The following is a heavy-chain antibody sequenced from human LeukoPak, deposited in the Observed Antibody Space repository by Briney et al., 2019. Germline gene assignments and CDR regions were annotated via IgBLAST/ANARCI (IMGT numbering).Heavy chain of an antibody. CDR1: GFAFSGCA. J-gene: IGHJ3*02. Sequence: GGSLRLSCAASGFAFSGCAMSWVRQATGKGLEWVSDISGSGGSTYYADSVKGRFTISRDNSKNTLYLQMNSLRAEDTAVYYCAKPNYCYSSCYYWNDAFDTSGEGTMVTDSS. D-gene: IGHD3-22*01. CDR2: ISGSGGST. V-gene: IGHV3-23*01. CDR3: AKPNYCYSSCYYWNDAFDT.